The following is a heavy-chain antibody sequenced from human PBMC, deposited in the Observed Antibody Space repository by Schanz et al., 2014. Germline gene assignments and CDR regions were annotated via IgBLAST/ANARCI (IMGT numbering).Heavy chain of an antibody. CDR1: GFTFSSSS. CDR2: IISSSSYI. CDR3: ARPSDSSWYMDV. J-gene: IGHJ6*03. V-gene: IGHV3-21*01. D-gene: IGHD2-21*02. Sequence: EVQLVESGGGLVKPGGSLRLSCAASGFTFSSSSMNWVRQAPGKGLEWVSFIISSSSYIYYADSLKGRFTISRDNAKNSLFLQMNSLRGDDAAVYYCARPSDSSWYMDVWGKGTTVTVSS.